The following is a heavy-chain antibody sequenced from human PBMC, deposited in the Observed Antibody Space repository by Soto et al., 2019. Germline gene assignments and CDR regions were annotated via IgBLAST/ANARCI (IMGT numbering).Heavy chain of an antibody. CDR1: GGSIISGDYY. CDR2: IYYSGST. Sequence: SETLSLTCTVSGGSIISGDYYWMWIRQPPGKGLEWIGYIYYSGSTYYNPSLKSRVTISVDTSKNQFSLKLSSVTAADTAVYYCAIYTSYEATCDPWGQGTLVTVSS. J-gene: IGHJ5*02. D-gene: IGHD5-18*01. V-gene: IGHV4-30-4*01. CDR3: AIYTSYEATCDP.